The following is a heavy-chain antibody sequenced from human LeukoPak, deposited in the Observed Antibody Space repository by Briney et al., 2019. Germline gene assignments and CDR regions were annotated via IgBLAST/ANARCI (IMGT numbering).Heavy chain of an antibody. CDR2: ISAYNDNT. CDR1: GYTFSSYG. J-gene: IGHJ5*02. V-gene: IGHV1-18*01. CDR3: ARDFVAVVGTSIPGFDP. Sequence: ASVKVSCKSSGYTFSSYGVIWVRQAPGQGLEWMGWISAYNDNTNYAKKFQGRFTMTKDTSTSTAYMELRSLRSDDTAVYYCARDFVAVVGTSIPGFDPWGQGTLVTVSS. D-gene: IGHD6-19*01.